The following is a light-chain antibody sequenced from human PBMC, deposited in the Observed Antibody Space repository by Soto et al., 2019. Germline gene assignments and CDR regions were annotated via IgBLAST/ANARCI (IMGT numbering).Light chain of an antibody. CDR3: QQYNNWPSTT. Sequence: EIVMTQSPATLSVSPGERATLSCRASQSVSSNLAWYQQKPGQAPRLLIYGASTRATGIPARFSGSGSGTEFTLTISSLQSEDFAVYYCQQYNNWPSTTFGQGTMV. CDR1: QSVSSN. J-gene: IGKJ1*01. V-gene: IGKV3-15*01. CDR2: GAS.